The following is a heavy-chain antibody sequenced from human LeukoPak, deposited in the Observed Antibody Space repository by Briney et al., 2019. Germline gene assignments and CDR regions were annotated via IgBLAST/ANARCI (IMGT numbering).Heavy chain of an antibody. CDR1: GYSFTSYW. D-gene: IGHD2-2*01. CDR2: IYPGDSDT. V-gene: IGHV5-51*01. CDR3: ARLLGYCSSTSCYEGGFDP. J-gene: IGHJ5*02. Sequence: GESLKISCKGSGYSFTSYWIGWVRQMPGKGLEWMGIIYPGDSDTRYSPSFQGQVTISADKSISTAYLQWSSLKASDTAMYYCARLLGYCSSTSCYEGGFDPWGQGTLVTVSS.